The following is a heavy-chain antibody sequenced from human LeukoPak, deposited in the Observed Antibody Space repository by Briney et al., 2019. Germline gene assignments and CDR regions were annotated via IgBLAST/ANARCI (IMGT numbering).Heavy chain of an antibody. J-gene: IGHJ5*02. D-gene: IGHD3-3*01. CDR2: IYYSGST. Sequence: SETLSLTCTVSGGSISSYYWSWIRQPPGKGLEWIGYIYYSGSTNYNPSLKSRVTISVDTSKNQFSLKLSSVTAADTAVYYCARGVGFDFWSGYRNWFDPWGQGTLVTVSS. CDR1: GGSISSYY. V-gene: IGHV4-59*01. CDR3: ARGVGFDFWSGYRNWFDP.